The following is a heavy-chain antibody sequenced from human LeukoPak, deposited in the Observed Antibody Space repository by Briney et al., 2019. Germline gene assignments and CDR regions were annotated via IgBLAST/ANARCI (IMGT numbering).Heavy chain of an antibody. CDR1: GGTFSSYA. CDR2: IIPIFGTA. D-gene: IGHD1-1*01. CDR3: ATGTGFDAFDI. Sequence: ASVKVSCKASGGTFSSYAISWVRQAPGQGLEWMGGIIPIFGTANYAQKFQGRVTITRNTSISTAYMELSSLRSEDTAVYYCATGTGFDAFDIWGQGTMVTVSS. J-gene: IGHJ3*02. V-gene: IGHV1-69*05.